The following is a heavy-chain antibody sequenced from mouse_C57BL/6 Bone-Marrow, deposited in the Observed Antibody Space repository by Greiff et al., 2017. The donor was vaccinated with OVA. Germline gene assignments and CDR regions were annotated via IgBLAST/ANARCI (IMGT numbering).Heavy chain of an antibody. D-gene: IGHD1-1*01. CDR1: GYTFTSYG. CDR2: IYPRSGNT. J-gene: IGHJ3*01. Sequence: QVQLQQSGAELARPGASVKLSCKASGYTFTSYGISWVKQRTGQGLEWIGEIYPRSGNTYYNEKFKGKATLTADKSSSTAYMELRSLTSEDSAVYFCYYGSSYEWFAYWGQGTLVTVSA. V-gene: IGHV1-81*01. CDR3: YYGSSYEWFAY.